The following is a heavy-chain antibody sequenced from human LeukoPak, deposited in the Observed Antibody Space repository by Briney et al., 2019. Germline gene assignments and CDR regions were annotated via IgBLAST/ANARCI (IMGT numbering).Heavy chain of an antibody. CDR2: TSSDGSVQ. CDR3: AKYRGYSVSYFAPLDS. V-gene: IGHV3-30*04. CDR1: GFTFNYFA. Sequence: GGSLRLSCATSGFTFNYFAMHWVRQAPGKGLEWLAVTSSDGSVQYSADSVKGRFTISRDNSKNTLYLQMNSLRVEDTSVYYCAKYRGYSVSYFAPLDSWGQGTLVTVSS. D-gene: IGHD5/OR15-5a*01. J-gene: IGHJ4*02.